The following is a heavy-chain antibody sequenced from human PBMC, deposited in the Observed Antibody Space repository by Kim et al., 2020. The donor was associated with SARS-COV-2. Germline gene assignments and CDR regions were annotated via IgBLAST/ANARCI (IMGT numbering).Heavy chain of an antibody. D-gene: IGHD1-1*01. Sequence: PTLKSRGTITVDTPKNQFSLKLSSVTAADTAVYYCARHHTTGTNYYFDYWGQGTLVTVSS. CDR3: ARHHTTGTNYYFDY. J-gene: IGHJ4*02. V-gene: IGHV4-39*01.